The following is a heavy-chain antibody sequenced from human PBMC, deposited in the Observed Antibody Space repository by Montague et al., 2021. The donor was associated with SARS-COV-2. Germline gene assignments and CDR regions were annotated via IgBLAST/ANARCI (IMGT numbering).Heavy chain of an antibody. V-gene: IGHV4-34*01. CDR2: INHGGST. J-gene: IGHJ6*03. D-gene: IGHD2-15*01. CDR3: ARLRDGVVPSPILGIGPYFAYYYMDV. Sequence: SETLSLTCAVYGGSLSGFSWKWIRQRPGKGLEWIGEINHGGSTNYNPSLKNRLTISADTSKNQFSLKLTSVAATDTAVYYCARLRDGVVPSPILGIGPYFAYYYMDVGGQGTTVTVSS. CDR1: GGSLSGFS.